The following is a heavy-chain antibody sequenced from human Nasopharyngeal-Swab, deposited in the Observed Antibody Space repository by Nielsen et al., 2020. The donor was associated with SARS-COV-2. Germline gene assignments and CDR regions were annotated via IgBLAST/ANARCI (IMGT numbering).Heavy chain of an antibody. D-gene: IGHD1-26*01. CDR1: GGSISSYY. Sequence: SETLSLTCTVSGGSISSYYWSWIRQPPGKGLEWIGYIYYSGSTNYNPSLKSRVTISVDTSKNQFSLKLSSVTAADTAVYYCAREGIVGATDRSFDYWGQGTLVTVSS. V-gene: IGHV4-59*01. CDR2: IYYSGST. CDR3: AREGIVGATDRSFDY. J-gene: IGHJ4*02.